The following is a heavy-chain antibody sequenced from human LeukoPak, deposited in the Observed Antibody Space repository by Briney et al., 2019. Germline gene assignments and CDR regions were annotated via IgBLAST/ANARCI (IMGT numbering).Heavy chain of an antibody. V-gene: IGHV3-23*01. CDR2: ISGSGGST. CDR3: AKDRETRITIFGVVIVSFDY. CDR1: GGTFSSYA. D-gene: IGHD3-3*01. Sequence: SCKASGGTFSSYAMSWVRQAPGKGLEWVSAISGSGGSTYYADSVKGRFTISRDNSKNTLYLQMNSLRAEDTAVYYCAKDRETRITIFGVVIVSFDYWGQGTLVTVSS. J-gene: IGHJ4*02.